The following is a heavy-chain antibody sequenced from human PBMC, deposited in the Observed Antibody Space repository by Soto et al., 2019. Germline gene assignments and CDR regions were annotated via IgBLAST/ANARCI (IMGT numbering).Heavy chain of an antibody. CDR1: GGTFSSYA. CDR3: ARGSVAGYYYYYMDV. V-gene: IGHV1-69*13. D-gene: IGHD3-10*01. J-gene: IGHJ6*03. Sequence: SVKVSCKASGGTFSSYAISWLRQAPGQGLEWMGGIIPIFGTANYAQKFQGRVTITADESTSTAYMELSSLRSDDTAVYYCARGSVAGYYYYYMDVWGKGTTVTVSS. CDR2: IIPIFGTA.